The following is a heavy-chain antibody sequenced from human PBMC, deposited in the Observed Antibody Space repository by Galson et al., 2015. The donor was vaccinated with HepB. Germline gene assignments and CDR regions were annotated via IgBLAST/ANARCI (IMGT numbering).Heavy chain of an antibody. CDR2: ISAYNGNT. V-gene: IGHV1-18*04. Sequence: SVKVSCKASGGTFTSYYMHWVRQAPGQGLEWMGWISAYNGNTNYAQKLQGRVTMTTDTSTSTACMELRSLRSDDTAVYYCARNFYDSSGYYYDGAVRFDPWGQGTLVTVSS. J-gene: IGHJ5*02. CDR1: GGTFTSYY. D-gene: IGHD3-22*01. CDR3: ARNFYDSSGYYYDGAVRFDP.